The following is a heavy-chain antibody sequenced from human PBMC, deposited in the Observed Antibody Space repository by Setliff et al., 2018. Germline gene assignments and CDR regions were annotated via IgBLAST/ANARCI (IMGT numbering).Heavy chain of an antibody. V-gene: IGHV1-18*01. CDR3: VRGQGPRTVVAIPFDN. CDR1: GYSFTVFG. Sequence: ASVKVSCKTSGYSFTVFGISWVRQAPGQGLEWMGWISPYYGSTNYAQKFQGRVTMTTDTSTSTAYIELTSLTSDDTALYYCVRGQGPRTVVAIPFDNWGQGTLVTVSS. D-gene: IGHD3-22*01. CDR2: ISPYYGST. J-gene: IGHJ4*02.